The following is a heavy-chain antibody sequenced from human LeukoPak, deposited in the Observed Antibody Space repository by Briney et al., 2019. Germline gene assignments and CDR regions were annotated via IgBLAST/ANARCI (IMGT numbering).Heavy chain of an antibody. V-gene: IGHV3-72*01. D-gene: IGHD3-16*01. Sequence: GGSLRLSCAASGFTLSDHYMEWVRQAPGKGLEWVGRTRNKANSYTTQYAASVKGRFTISRDDSKNSLYLQMNSLKTEDTTVYYCARDTFGLDYWGQGTLVTVSS. CDR3: ARDTFGLDY. CDR1: GFTLSDHY. J-gene: IGHJ4*02. CDR2: TRNKANSYTT.